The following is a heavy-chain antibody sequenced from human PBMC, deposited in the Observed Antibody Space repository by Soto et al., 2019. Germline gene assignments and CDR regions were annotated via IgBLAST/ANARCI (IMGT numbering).Heavy chain of an antibody. CDR1: GGSISSSSYY. CDR3: ARRTITVTDAFDI. D-gene: IGHD4-4*01. Sequence: SETLSLTCTVSGGSISSSSYYWGWIRQPPGKGLEWIGSIYYSGSTYYNPSLKSRVTISVDTSKNQFSLKLSSVTAADTAVYYCARRTITVTDAFDIWGQGTMVTVSS. CDR2: IYYSGST. V-gene: IGHV4-39*01. J-gene: IGHJ3*02.